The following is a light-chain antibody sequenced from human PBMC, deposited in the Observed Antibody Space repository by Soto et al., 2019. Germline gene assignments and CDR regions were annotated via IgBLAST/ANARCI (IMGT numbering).Light chain of an antibody. J-gene: IGKJ1*01. V-gene: IGKV3-15*01. CDR2: GAS. CDR1: QSVGSN. Sequence: ERFMTQSPATLSVSPGERATLSFRASQSVGSNLAWYQQKPGQAPRLLIYGASTRATGIPARFSGSGSGTEFTLTISSLQSEDFAVYYCQQCNNWPPTFGQGTKVDIK. CDR3: QQCNNWPPT.